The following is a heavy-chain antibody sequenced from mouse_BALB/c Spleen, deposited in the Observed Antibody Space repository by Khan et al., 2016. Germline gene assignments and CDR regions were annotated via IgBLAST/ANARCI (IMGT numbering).Heavy chain of an antibody. Sequence: VQLQESGAELVRPGSSVKISCKASGYAFSSYWMNWVKQRPGQGLEWIGQIYPGDGDTNYNGKFKGKATLTAAKSSSTAYMQLSSLTSEDSAVYFCARGVGPDYWAKAPLSQSPQ. D-gene: IGHD4-1*01. CDR3: ARGVGPDY. CDR2: IYPGDGDT. CDR1: GYAFSSYW. V-gene: IGHV1-80*01. J-gene: IGHJ2*01.